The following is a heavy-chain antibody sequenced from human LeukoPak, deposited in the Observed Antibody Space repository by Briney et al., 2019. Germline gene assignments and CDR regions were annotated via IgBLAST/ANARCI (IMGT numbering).Heavy chain of an antibody. D-gene: IGHD6-19*01. CDR1: GGSFSDYY. CDR2: INHSGIT. CDR3: ASDTVAGTG. Sequence: SETLSLTCAVFGGSFSDYYWSWIRQPPGKGLEWIGEINHSGITNYNPSLKSRVTISADTSKNQFSLKLSSVTAAVMSVYYCASDTVAGTGWGQGTLVTVSS. V-gene: IGHV4-34*01. J-gene: IGHJ4*02.